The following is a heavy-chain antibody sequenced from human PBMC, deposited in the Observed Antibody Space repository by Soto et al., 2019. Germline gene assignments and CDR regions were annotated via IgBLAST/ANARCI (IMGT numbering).Heavy chain of an antibody. CDR1: GGSIISASYS. J-gene: IGHJ5*02. V-gene: IGHV4-31*11. CDR2: IYSSGST. D-gene: IGHD6-6*01. Sequence: QVQLQESGPRLVKPSQTLSLSCAVSGGSIISASYSWNWIRQSPGRGLEWIGLIYSSGSTYYNPSLKSRVSISVDTSNNQFSLKLTSVTAADTAVYFCAREDAARIERWFDAWGQGILVTVSS. CDR3: AREDAARIERWFDA.